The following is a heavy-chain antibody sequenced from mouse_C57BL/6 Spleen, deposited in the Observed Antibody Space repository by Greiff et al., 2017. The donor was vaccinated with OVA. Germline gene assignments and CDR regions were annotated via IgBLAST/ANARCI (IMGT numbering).Heavy chain of an antibody. Sequence: VMLVESGAELARPGASVKLSCKASGYTFTSYGISWVKQRTGQGLEWIGEIYPRSGNTYYNEKFKGKATLTADKSSSTAYMELRSLTSEDSAVYFCARYDYDDWYFDVWGTGTTVTVSS. CDR2: IYPRSGNT. J-gene: IGHJ1*03. CDR1: GYTFTSYG. V-gene: IGHV1-81*01. CDR3: ARYDYDDWYFDV. D-gene: IGHD2-4*01.